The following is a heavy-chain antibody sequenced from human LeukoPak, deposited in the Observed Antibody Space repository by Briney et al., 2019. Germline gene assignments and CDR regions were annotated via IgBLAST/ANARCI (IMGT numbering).Heavy chain of an antibody. CDR2: IYHSGST. Sequence: SETLSLTCAVSGYSISSGYYWGWIRQPPGKGLEWIGSIYHSGSTYYNPSLKSRVTISVDTSKNQFSLKLSSVTAADTAVYYCARGYSGSHSYWGQGTLVTVSS. CDR1: GYSISSGYY. J-gene: IGHJ4*02. V-gene: IGHV4-38-2*01. CDR3: ARGYSGSHSY. D-gene: IGHD1-26*01.